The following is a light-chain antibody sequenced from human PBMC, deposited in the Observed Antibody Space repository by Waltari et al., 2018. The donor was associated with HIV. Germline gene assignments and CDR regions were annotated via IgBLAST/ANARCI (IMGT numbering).Light chain of an antibody. V-gene: IGLV1-40*01. CDR1: RPNIGAGFD. J-gene: IGLJ2*01. CDR2: SNS. CDR3: CSYAGGSTL. Sequence: VLTQPPSVSGAPGQRVPTPCTGSRPNIGAGFDVHWYQHLPGTAPKLLIYSNSNRPSGVPDRFSGSKSGTSASLAITGLQAEDQGDYYCCSYAGGSTLFGGGTKLTVL.